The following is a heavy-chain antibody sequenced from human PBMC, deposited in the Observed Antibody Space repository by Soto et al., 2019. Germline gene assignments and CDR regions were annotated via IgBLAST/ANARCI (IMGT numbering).Heavy chain of an antibody. CDR3: ARPGEDCSGGSCYDWVWYFHL. D-gene: IGHD2-15*01. CDR2: IYYSGST. CDR1: GGSISSSSYY. Sequence: QLQLQESGPGLVKPSETLSLTCTVSGGSISSSSYYWGWIRQPPGKGLEWIGSIYYSGSTYYNPSLKSRLHLPGVTSKNQFSLKLSSVTAAATAVYYCARPGEDCSGGSCYDWVWYFHLWGRGTLVTVSS. J-gene: IGHJ2*01. V-gene: IGHV4-39*01.